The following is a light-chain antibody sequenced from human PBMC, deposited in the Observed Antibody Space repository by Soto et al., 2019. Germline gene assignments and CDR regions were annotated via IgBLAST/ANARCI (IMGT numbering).Light chain of an antibody. CDR2: DAS. CDR3: QQYGGSPRT. Sequence: EIVLTQSPATLSLSPGERATLSCRASQSVSSYLAWYQQKPGQAPRLLIYDASSRATDIPDRFSGSGSGTDFTLTISRLEPEDFAVYYCQQYGGSPRTFGQGTKVDI. V-gene: IGKV3-20*01. CDR1: QSVSSY. J-gene: IGKJ1*01.